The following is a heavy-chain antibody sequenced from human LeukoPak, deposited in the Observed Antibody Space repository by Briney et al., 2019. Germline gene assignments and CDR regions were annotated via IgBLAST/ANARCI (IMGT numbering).Heavy chain of an antibody. CDR2: INSDGSST. D-gene: IGHD6-13*01. V-gene: IGHV3-74*03. J-gene: IGHJ5*02. CDR3: ARGLIAAPKGWFDP. CDR1: GFTFGSYA. Sequence: GGSLRLSCAASGFTFGSYAMNWVRQAPGKGLTWVSRINSDGSSTAYADSVKGRFTISRDNAKNTLYLQMNSLGAEDTAVYYCARGLIAAPKGWFDPWGQGTLVTVSS.